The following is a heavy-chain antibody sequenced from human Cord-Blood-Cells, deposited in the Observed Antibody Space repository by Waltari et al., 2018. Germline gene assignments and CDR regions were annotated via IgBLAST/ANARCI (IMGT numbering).Heavy chain of an antibody. V-gene: IGHV4-4*07. Sequence: QVQLQESGPGLVKPSETLSLTCTVSGGSISSYYWSWIRQPAGKGLAWIGRIYTSGSTNHNPPLKSRVTIAVDTAKHQFSLKLSSVTAADTAVYYCARDPNSSGWYYFDYWGQGTLVTVSS. CDR3: ARDPNSSGWYYFDY. J-gene: IGHJ4*02. CDR2: IYTSGST. CDR1: GGSISSYY. D-gene: IGHD6-19*01.